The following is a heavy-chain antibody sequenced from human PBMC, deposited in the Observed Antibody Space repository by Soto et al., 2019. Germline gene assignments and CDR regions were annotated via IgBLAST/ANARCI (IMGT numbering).Heavy chain of an antibody. J-gene: IGHJ4*02. V-gene: IGHV3-7*04. D-gene: IGHD4-17*01. CDR1: GFTFSYYW. CDR2: IKGDGSEK. Sequence: EVQLVESGGGLVQPGGSLRLSCAASGFTFSYYWMSWVRQAPGKGLEWVANIKGDGSEKNYVDAVKGRFTISRDNAKNSLYVQMNSLRAEDTAVYYCAGGGVTVIPHWGQGTLVTVSS. CDR3: AGGGVTVIPH.